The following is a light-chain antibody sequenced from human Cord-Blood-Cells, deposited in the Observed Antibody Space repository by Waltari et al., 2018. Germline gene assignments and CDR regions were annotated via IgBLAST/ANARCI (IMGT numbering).Light chain of an antibody. CDR3: HQYYSTPLT. V-gene: IGKV4-1*01. J-gene: IGKJ4*01. CDR1: QSVLYSSNNQNH. CDR2: WAA. Sequence: DIVMTQSPDSLAVSLGERATINCKSSQSVLYSSNNQNHLAWYQQKPGQPPKLLIYWAATRESGVRERFSGSGSGRDVTLTISSLQSEDVAVYYGHQYYSTPLTCGGGTKVEIK.